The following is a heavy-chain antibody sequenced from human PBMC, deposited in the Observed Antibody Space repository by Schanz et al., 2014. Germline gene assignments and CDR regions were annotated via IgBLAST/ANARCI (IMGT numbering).Heavy chain of an antibody. Sequence: EVQLVESGGALVQPGGSLRLSCVASGFTFSSYAMNWVRQAPGKGLEWVSGISDSGGSKYYVDSVEGRFTISRDNYKKTLYLQMNNMRAEDTAVYYCPREMGSALLRYFDLWGRGTLVTVSS. CDR3: PREMGSALLRYFDL. D-gene: IGHD1-26*01. CDR2: ISDSGGSK. J-gene: IGHJ2*01. CDR1: GFTFSSYA. V-gene: IGHV3-23*04.